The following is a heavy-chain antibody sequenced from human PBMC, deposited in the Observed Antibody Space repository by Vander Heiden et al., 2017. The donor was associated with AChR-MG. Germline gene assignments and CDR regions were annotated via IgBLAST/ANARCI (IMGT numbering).Heavy chain of an antibody. Sequence: EVQLLESGGGLVQPGGSLRLSCAASGFTFRSYGMSWVRQAPGKGLEWVSAISGSGGSTYYADSVKGRFTISRDNSKNTLYLQMNSLRAEDTAVYYCAKLLAARVTFNYFDYWGQGTLVTVSS. CDR2: ISGSGGST. D-gene: IGHD6-6*01. CDR3: AKLLAARVTFNYFDY. J-gene: IGHJ4*02. V-gene: IGHV3-23*01. CDR1: GFTFRSYG.